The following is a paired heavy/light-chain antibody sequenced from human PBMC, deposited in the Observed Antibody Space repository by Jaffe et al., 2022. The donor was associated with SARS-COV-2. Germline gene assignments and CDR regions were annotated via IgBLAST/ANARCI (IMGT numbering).Light chain of an antibody. CDR2: KAS. CDR1: QNIGNW. V-gene: IGKV1-5*03. J-gene: IGKJ5*01. CDR3: QQYNTYPLT. Sequence: DIQMTQSPSTLTASVGDRVTITCRASQNIGNWLAWYQQKPGKAPKLLIYKASSLESGVPSRFSGSGSGTEFTLTISSLQPDDFATYYCQQYNTYPLTFGQGTRLEIE.
Heavy chain of an antibody. J-gene: IGHJ4*02. CDR2: ISGSGGRT. D-gene: IGHD3-16*01. Sequence: EVQLLESGGHLVQPGGSLRLSCAASGFTFISFAMSWVRQAPGKGLEWVSGISGSGGRTYYADSVKGRFTISRDNSKNTLFLQMNSLRAEDTAIFYCAKDQGDNPWGSYDYWGQGTLVTVSS. CDR3: AKDQGDNPWGSYDY. V-gene: IGHV3-23*01. CDR1: GFTFISFA.